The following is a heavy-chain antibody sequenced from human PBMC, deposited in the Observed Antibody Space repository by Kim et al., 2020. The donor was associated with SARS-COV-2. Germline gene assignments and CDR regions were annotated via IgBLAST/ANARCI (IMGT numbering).Heavy chain of an antibody. CDR2: T. V-gene: IGHV5-51*01. D-gene: IGHD3-9*01. J-gene: IGHJ5*02. Sequence: TRYSACFQGQVTISADTAISTAYLQWSSLKASDTAMYYCARILTAYRVDPWGQGTLVTVSS. CDR3: ARILTAYRVDP.